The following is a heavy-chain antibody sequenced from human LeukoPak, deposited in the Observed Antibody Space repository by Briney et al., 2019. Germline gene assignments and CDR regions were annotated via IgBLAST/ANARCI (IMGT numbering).Heavy chain of an antibody. CDR1: GDSISRSSYY. J-gene: IGHJ4*02. D-gene: IGHD1-26*01. CDR2: IYYSGST. CDR3: ARRESGRGFDY. Sequence: TSETLSLTCAVSGDSISRSSYYWGWIRKPPGKGLEWIGSIYYSGSTYYNPSLKSRVTISVDTSKSQLSLKLSSVTAADTALYYCARRESGRGFDYWGQGTLVTISS. V-gene: IGHV4-39*01.